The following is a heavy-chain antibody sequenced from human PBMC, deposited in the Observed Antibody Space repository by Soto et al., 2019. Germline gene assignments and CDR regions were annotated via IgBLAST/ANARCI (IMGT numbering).Heavy chain of an antibody. CDR3: ACSYGSGYRASDS. J-gene: IGHJ4*02. V-gene: IGHV1-69*02. CDR1: GDTFNFYS. CDR2: INPILSMS. D-gene: IGHD3-10*01. Sequence: QVQLVQSGAEVKKPGSSVRVSCKASGDTFNFYSINWVRQAPGLGLEWMGRINPILSMSNYAQRFQGRVTMTADKSTSTAYMELSSLRSEDTAMYYCACSYGSGYRASDSWGQGALVTVSS.